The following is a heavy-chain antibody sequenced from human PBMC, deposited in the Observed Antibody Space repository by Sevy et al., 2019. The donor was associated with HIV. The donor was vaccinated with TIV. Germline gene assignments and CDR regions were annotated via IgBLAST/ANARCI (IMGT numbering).Heavy chain of an antibody. Sequence: SETLSLTCTVSGDSVSTSNKFWGWIRQPPGKGLEWIGSIHLTLSTFYNPSLKSRVIISEDTSKNPCSLRLSSVSAVDTAVYYCARTQDGIGRIQGDSTAYPYAGDHYFDRWGRGTLVTVSS. CDR2: IHLTLST. CDR3: ARTQDGIGRIQGDSTAYPYAGDHYFDR. CDR1: GDSVSTSNKF. J-gene: IGHJ4*02. D-gene: IGHD5-18*01. V-gene: IGHV4-39*01.